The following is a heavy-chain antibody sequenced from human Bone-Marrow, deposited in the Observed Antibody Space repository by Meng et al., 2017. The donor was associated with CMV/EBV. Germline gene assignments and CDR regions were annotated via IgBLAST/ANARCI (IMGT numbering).Heavy chain of an antibody. CDR2: MNPNSGNT. D-gene: IGHD3-10*01. Sequence: CKASGYTFTSYDINWVRQDPGQGLEWMGWMNPNSGNTGYAQKFQGRITTSRNNSISTAYMEVSSLRSEDTAVYYCARRSYGSGSTLGYWGQGTLVPSPQ. V-gene: IGHV1-8*03. CDR1: GYTFTSYD. J-gene: IGHJ4*02. CDR3: ARRSYGSGSTLGY.